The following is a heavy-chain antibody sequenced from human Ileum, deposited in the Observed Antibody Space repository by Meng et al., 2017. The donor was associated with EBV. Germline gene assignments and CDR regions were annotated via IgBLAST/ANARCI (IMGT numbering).Heavy chain of an antibody. CDR2: IYNSGST. CDR3: ARGQKGYFDL. V-gene: IGHV4-30-4*01. J-gene: IGHJ2*01. CDR1: GGSVSSSNYY. Sequence: LTESGPGLVKPSQTLSLSSTVYGGSVSSSNYYWSWIRQPPGKGLEWSGHIYNSGSTYYNPSLKSRITISVDTSKNQFSLKLSSVTAADTAVYYCARGQKGYFDLWGRGTLVTVSS.